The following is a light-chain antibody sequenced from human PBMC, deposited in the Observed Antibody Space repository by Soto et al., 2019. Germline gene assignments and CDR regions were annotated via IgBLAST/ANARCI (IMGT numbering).Light chain of an antibody. V-gene: IGLV1-44*01. J-gene: IGLJ2*01. CDR2: SNN. Sequence: QSVLTQPPSASGTPGQRDTISCSGSSSNIGSNTVNWYQQLPGTAPKLLIYSNNQRPSGVPDRFSGSKSGTSASLAISGLQSEDEADYYCAAWDDSLIGVFGGGTKLTVL. CDR3: AAWDDSLIGV. CDR1: SSNIGSNT.